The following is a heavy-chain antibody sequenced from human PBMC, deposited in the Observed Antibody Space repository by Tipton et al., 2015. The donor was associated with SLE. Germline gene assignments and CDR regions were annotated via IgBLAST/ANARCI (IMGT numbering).Heavy chain of an antibody. J-gene: IGHJ4*02. CDR1: GGSISSGSYY. V-gene: IGHV4-61*09. CDR3: AGVGGGLFDY. CDR2: IYTSGST. D-gene: IGHD3-10*01. Sequence: TLSLTCTVSGGSISSGSYYWSWIRQPAGQGLEWMGNIYTSGSTYYNPSLKSRVTISVDTSKNQISLNLSSVTAADTAVYFCAGVGGGLFDYWGQGTLVPVSS.